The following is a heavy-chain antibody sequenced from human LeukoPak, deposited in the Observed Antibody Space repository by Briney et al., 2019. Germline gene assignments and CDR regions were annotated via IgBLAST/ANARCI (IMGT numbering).Heavy chain of an antibody. CDR1: GGSISSGDYY. Sequence: SETLSLTCTVSGGSISSGDYYWSWIRQPPGKGLEWIGYIYYSGSTYYNPSLKSRVTISVDTSKNQFSLKLSSVTAADTAVYYCARDKKWFGEFDPWGQGTLVTVSS. CDR3: ARDKKWFGEFDP. D-gene: IGHD3-10*01. V-gene: IGHV4-30-4*01. J-gene: IGHJ5*02. CDR2: IYYSGST.